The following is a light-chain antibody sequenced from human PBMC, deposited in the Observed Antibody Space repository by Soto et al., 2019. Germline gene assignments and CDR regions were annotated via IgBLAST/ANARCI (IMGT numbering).Light chain of an antibody. CDR3: PQYGSSALT. CDR1: QSVSSSY. J-gene: IGKJ4*01. CDR2: CAS. Sequence: EIVLTQSPGTLSLSPGERATLSCRASQSVSSSYLAWYQQKPGQAPRLLIYCASSRATGIPDRFSGSGSGTGFTLTISRLEPEDFAVYYCPQYGSSALTFGGGTKVEIK. V-gene: IGKV3-20*01.